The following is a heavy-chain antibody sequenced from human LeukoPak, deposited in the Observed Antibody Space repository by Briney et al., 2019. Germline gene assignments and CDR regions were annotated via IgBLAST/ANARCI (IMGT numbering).Heavy chain of an antibody. CDR3: AKVESGQWVNYYYYTMDV. V-gene: IGHV3-30*18. Sequence: GRSLTLSCAASGFTFSSYGMHWVRQAPGKGLEWVAVISYDGSNKYYTDSVKGRFTISRDNSKNTLYLQMNSLRAEDTAVYYCAKVESGQWVNYYYYTMDVWGQGTTDTVSS. CDR1: GFTFSSYG. D-gene: IGHD6-19*01. J-gene: IGHJ6*02. CDR2: ISYDGSNK.